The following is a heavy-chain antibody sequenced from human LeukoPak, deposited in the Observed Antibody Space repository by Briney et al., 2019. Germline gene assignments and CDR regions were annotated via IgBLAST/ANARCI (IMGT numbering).Heavy chain of an antibody. Sequence: SETLSLTCTVSGGSISSSSYYWGWIRQPPGKGLEWIGSIYYSGSTYYNPSLKSRVTISVDTSKNQFSLKLSSVTAADTAVYYCARAPYSSSAIYSWFDPWCQGTLVTVSS. V-gene: IGHV4-39*07. CDR2: IYYSGST. CDR3: ARAPYSSSAIYSWFDP. D-gene: IGHD6-6*01. CDR1: GGSISSSSYY. J-gene: IGHJ5*02.